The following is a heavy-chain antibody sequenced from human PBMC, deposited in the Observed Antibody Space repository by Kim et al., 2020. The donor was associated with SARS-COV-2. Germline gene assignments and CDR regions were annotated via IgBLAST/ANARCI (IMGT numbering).Heavy chain of an antibody. Sequence: GGSLRLSCTASGFTFSTYAMSWVRQAPVSGLEWVSSIGGNALNTYYSDSVKGRFTISRDNSKNTVYLQMNSLRAEDTAVYYCASRLIMMDYWGQGTLVTVSS. CDR2: IGGNALNT. D-gene: IGHD3-16*01. CDR3: ASRLIMMDY. J-gene: IGHJ4*02. CDR1: GFTFSTYA. V-gene: IGHV3-23*01.